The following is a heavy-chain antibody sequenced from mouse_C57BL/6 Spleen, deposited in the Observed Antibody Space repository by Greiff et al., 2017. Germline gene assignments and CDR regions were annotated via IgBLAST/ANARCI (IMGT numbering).Heavy chain of an antibody. CDR2: ISYDGSN. CDR1: GYSITSGYY. CDR3: ARGGHYYGSSYPRAMDY. J-gene: IGHJ4*01. Sequence: EVKLMESGPGLVKPSQSLSLTCSVTGYSITSGYYWNWIRQFPGNKLEWMGYISYDGSNNYNPSLKNRISITRDTSKNQFFLKLNSVTTEDTATYYCARGGHYYGSSYPRAMDYWGQGTSVTVSA. V-gene: IGHV3-6*01. D-gene: IGHD1-1*01.